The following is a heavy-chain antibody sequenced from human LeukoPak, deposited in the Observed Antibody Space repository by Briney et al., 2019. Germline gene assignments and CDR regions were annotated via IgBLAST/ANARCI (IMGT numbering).Heavy chain of an antibody. Sequence: GGSLRLSCAASGFTFSSYWMHWVRQAPGKGLVWVSRINSDGSSTSYADSVKGRFTISRDNAKNTLYLQMNNLRAEDTAVYYCARAPMVRGVIDYWGQGTLVTVSS. V-gene: IGHV3-74*01. CDR3: ARAPMVRGVIDY. CDR2: INSDGSST. CDR1: GFTFSSYW. J-gene: IGHJ4*02. D-gene: IGHD3-10*01.